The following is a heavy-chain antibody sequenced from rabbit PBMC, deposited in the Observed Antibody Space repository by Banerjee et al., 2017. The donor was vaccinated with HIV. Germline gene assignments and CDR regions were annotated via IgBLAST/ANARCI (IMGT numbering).Heavy chain of an antibody. J-gene: IGHJ6*01. D-gene: IGHD7-1*01. CDR2: IYNSDGST. CDR3: ARDLAAVTGWNFGL. CDR1: GFDISGYH. Sequence: EESGGDLVKPGASLTLTCTASGFDISGYHMCWVRQAPGKGLEWIACIYNSDGSTYYASWVNGRFTISRSTSLNTVTLQMTSLTAADTATYFCARDLAAVTGWNFGLWGQGTLVTVS. V-gene: IGHV1S47*01.